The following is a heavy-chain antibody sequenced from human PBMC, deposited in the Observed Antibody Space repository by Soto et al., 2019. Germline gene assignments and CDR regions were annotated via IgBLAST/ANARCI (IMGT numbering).Heavy chain of an antibody. CDR1: CGSSIRRNW. V-gene: IGHV4-4*02. CDR2: IYHTENT. D-gene: IGHD2-15*01. J-gene: IGHJ5*02. CDR3: SIYSSCRRHTCYRSDLDT. Sequence: SEPLSLTWAVSCGSSIRRNWCPLVRQPPGKGLEWIGEIYHTENTRYNPSLKSRVTISLDTSKSQFSLNLRSVTAADTAVYYCSIYSSCRRHTCYRSDLDTCGQGTLVTGYS.